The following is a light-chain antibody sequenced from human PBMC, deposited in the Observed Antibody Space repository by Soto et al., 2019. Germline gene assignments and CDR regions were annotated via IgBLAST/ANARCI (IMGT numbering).Light chain of an antibody. J-gene: IGLJ2*01. CDR1: SSDVGGYNY. Sequence: QSFLTQPASVSGSPGQSITISCTGTSSDVGGYNYVSWYQQHPGKAPKLMIYEVSNRPSGVSNRFSGSKSGNTASLTISGLQAEDEADYYCSSYTSSSTVVFGGGTKL. V-gene: IGLV2-14*01. CDR3: SSYTSSSTVV. CDR2: EVS.